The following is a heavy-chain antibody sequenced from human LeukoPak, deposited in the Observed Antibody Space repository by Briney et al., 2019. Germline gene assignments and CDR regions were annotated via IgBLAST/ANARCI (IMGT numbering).Heavy chain of an antibody. J-gene: IGHJ4*02. D-gene: IGHD5-18*01. CDR3: ARDQYSYAHAAH. Sequence: GGSLRLSCAASGFTVSSNYMSWVRQAPGKGLEWVSVIYSGGTTYYADSVKGRFTISRDNSKDTLHLQMNSLRAEDTAAYYCARDQYSYAHAAHWGQGTLVTVSS. CDR1: GFTVSSNY. V-gene: IGHV3-66*01. CDR2: IYSGGTT.